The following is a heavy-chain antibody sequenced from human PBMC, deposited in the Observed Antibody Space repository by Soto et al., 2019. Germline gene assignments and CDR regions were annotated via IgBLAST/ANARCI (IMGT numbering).Heavy chain of an antibody. CDR3: ARYSSLGNWANDAFDI. CDR1: GFTFSSYS. CDR2: ISSSSSYI. J-gene: IGHJ3*02. D-gene: IGHD6-13*01. Sequence: EVQLVESGGGLVKPGGSLRLSCAASGFTFSSYSMNWVRQAPGKGLEWVSSISSSSSYIYYADSVKGRFTISRDNAKNSLYLQMNSLRAEDTAVYYCARYSSLGNWANDAFDIWGQGTMVTASS. V-gene: IGHV3-21*01.